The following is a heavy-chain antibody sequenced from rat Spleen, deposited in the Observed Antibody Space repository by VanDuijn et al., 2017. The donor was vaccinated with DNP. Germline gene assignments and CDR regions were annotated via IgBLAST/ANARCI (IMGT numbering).Heavy chain of an antibody. CDR1: GFTFSDHN. Sequence: EVQLVESGGGPVQPGRSLKLSCAASGFTFSDHNMAWVRQAPKKGLEWVATINYDGSNTYYRDSVKGRFTISRDNAKSTLYLQMDSLRSEDTATYYCTSNPHIRTAAPFDYWGQGVMVTVSS. D-gene: IGHD3-8*01. V-gene: IGHV5-7*01. CDR2: INYDGSNT. CDR3: TSNPHIRTAAPFDY. J-gene: IGHJ2*01.